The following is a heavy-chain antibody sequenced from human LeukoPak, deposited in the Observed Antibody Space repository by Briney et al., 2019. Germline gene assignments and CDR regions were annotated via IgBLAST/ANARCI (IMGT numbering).Heavy chain of an antibody. Sequence: GESLKISCEGSGYTFSKYWIGWVRQMPGKGLEWMGIIHPGDSHTWYSPSFQGQVTISADKSISMAYLQWSSLKASDTAMYFCARQPGMTAKSWYFDLWGRGTLVTVSS. CDR3: ARQPGMTAKSWYFDL. V-gene: IGHV5-51*01. D-gene: IGHD2-2*01. CDR1: GYTFSKYW. J-gene: IGHJ2*01. CDR2: IHPGDSHT.